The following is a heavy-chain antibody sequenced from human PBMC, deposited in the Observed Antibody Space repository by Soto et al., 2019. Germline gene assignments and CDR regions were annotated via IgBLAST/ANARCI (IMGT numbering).Heavy chain of an antibody. J-gene: IGHJ6*02. CDR1: GFTFSNAW. Sequence: GGSLRLSCAASGFTFSNAWMNWVRQPPGKGLEWVGRIKSKTDGGTTDYAAPVKGRFTISRDDSKNTLYLQMNSLKTEDTAVYYCTSTSDFWSGYSYYYYYGMDVWGQGTTVTVSS. CDR2: IKSKTDGGTT. CDR3: TSTSDFWSGYSYYYYYGMDV. D-gene: IGHD3-3*01. V-gene: IGHV3-15*07.